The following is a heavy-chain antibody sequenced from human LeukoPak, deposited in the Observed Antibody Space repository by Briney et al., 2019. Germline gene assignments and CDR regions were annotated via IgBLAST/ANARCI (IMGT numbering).Heavy chain of an antibody. CDR1: GYTFTSYG. CDR2: ISAYNGNT. CDR3: ARDGHVDFWSGYYNEYFQH. Sequence: ASVKVSCKASGYTFTSYGISWVRQAPGQGLEWMGWISAYNGNTNYAQKLQGSVTMTTDTSTSTAYMELRSLRSDDTAVYYCARDGHVDFWSGYYNEYFQHWGQGTLVTVSS. V-gene: IGHV1-18*01. J-gene: IGHJ1*01. D-gene: IGHD3-3*01.